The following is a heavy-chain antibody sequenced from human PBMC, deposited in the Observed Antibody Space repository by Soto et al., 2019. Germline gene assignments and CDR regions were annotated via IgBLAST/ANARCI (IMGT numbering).Heavy chain of an antibody. V-gene: IGHV3-30*18. J-gene: IGHJ3*02. D-gene: IGHD3-22*01. CDR2: ISYDGSNK. Sequence: RSLSLSCAASGFTFSSYGMHWVRQAPGKGLEWVAVISYDGSNKYYADSVKGRFTISRDNSKNTLYLQMNSLRAEDTAVYYCAKGWKYYYDSSGYYEDDAFDIWGQGTMVTVSS. CDR1: GFTFSSYG. CDR3: AKGWKYYYDSSGYYEDDAFDI.